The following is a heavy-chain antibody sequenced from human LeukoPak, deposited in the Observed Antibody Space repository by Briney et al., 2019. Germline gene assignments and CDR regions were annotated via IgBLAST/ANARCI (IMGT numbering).Heavy chain of an antibody. CDR3: ARVGSGEGYYFDY. CDR2: INWNGGST. D-gene: IGHD3-10*01. V-gene: IGHV3-20*04. J-gene: IGHJ4*02. Sequence: AGGSLRLSCAASGFTFDDYGMSWVRQVPGKGLEWVSGINWNGGSTGYADSVKGRLTISRDNAKNSLYLQMNSLRAEDTALYYCARVGSGEGYYFDYWGQGTLVTVSS. CDR1: GFTFDDYG.